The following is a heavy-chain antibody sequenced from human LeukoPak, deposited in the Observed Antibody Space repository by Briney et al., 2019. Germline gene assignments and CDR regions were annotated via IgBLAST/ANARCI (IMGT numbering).Heavy chain of an antibody. CDR2: IIPIFGTA. CDR3: ARGPKQYQLPSYYYYYMDV. J-gene: IGHJ6*03. D-gene: IGHD2-2*01. CDR1: GGTFSSYA. V-gene: IGHV1-69*05. Sequence: ASVNVSCTASGGTFSSYAISWVRQAPGQGLEWMGGIIPIFGTANYAQKFQGRVTITTDESTSTAYMELSSLRSEDTAVYYCARGPKQYQLPSYYYYYMDVWGKGTTVTVSS.